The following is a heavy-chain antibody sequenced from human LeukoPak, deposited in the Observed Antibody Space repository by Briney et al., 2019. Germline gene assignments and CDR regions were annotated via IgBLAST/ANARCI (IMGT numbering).Heavy chain of an antibody. V-gene: IGHV5-51*01. Sequence: GESLEISCKGSGYSFTNYWIGWVRQMPGKGLEWMGIIYPGNSDARHSPSFQGQVTFSADRSINTAYLQWSSLKASDTAMYYCATSYCSGASCPNYYGVDVWGQGTTVTVSS. CDR1: GYSFTNYW. J-gene: IGHJ6*02. CDR2: IYPGNSDA. D-gene: IGHD2-15*01. CDR3: ATSYCSGASCPNYYGVDV.